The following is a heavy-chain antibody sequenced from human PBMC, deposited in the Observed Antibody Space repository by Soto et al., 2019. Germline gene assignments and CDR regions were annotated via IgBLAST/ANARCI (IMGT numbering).Heavy chain of an antibody. V-gene: IGHV3-7*01. CDR1: GFTFSSFG. J-gene: IGHJ6*02. CDR2: IKEDGRAE. Sequence: GGSLRLSCAASGFTFSSFGMHWVRQAPGKGLEWVANIKEDGRAEFYVDSVKGRFTISRDNAKNSLYLQMNSLRADDTAVYYCVSQSHSHSYAMDVWGQGTTVTVSS. D-gene: IGHD4-4*01. CDR3: VSQSHSHSYAMDV.